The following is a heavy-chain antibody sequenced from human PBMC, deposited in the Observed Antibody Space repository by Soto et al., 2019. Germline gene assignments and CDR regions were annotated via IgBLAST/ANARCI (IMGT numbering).Heavy chain of an antibody. CDR2: ISGSGGST. D-gene: IGHD6-13*01. CDR3: AKRDQQR. Sequence: EAQLLESGGDLVQSGGSLRLSCAASGFTFSIYGMTWVRQAPGKGLEWVSAISGSGGSTYYADSVKGRFTISRDNSNNTLYLQMNSLRVEDTAVYYCAKRDQQRWGQGTLVTVSS. V-gene: IGHV3-23*01. CDR1: GFTFSIYG. J-gene: IGHJ4*02.